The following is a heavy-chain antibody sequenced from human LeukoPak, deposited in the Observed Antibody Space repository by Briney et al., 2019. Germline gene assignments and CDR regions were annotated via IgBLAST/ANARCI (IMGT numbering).Heavy chain of an antibody. Sequence: GSLRLSCAASGFTFRYYAVSWVRQAPGKGLEWIGYIYYSGSTNYNPPLKSRVTISVDTSKNQFSLKLSSVTAADTAVYYCARGSRVVRGGGYYYGMDVWGQGTTVTVSS. J-gene: IGHJ6*02. CDR3: ARGSRVVRGGGYYYGMDV. D-gene: IGHD3-10*01. V-gene: IGHV4-59*01. CDR1: GFTFRYYA. CDR2: IYYSGST.